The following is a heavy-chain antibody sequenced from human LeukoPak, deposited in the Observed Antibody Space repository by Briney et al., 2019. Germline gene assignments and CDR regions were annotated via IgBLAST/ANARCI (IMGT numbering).Heavy chain of an antibody. Sequence: PGGSLRPSCVASGFTFTISWVTWVRQAPGKGLGWVANIDKHGNGKYYVDSVKGRLAIPRDYATNSVFLQMNSLRAEVTSVYYCARDAGWGYYDLWGQGTPVTVSS. CDR2: IDKHGNGK. J-gene: IGHJ4*02. CDR3: ARDAGWGYYDL. V-gene: IGHV3-7*01. CDR1: GFTFTISW. D-gene: IGHD3-22*01.